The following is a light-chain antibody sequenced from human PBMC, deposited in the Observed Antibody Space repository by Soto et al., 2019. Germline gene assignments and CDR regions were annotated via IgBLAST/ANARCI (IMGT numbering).Light chain of an antibody. V-gene: IGKV3-15*01. CDR3: QQYDKWPLT. CDR1: QSVSSN. J-gene: IGKJ4*01. CDR2: GAS. Sequence: EILVTQSPATLSVSPGERATLSCRASQSVSSNLAWYMQKPGQAPRLLIYGASTRATGIPARFSGSGSGTEFTLTISSLQSEDFVLYYCQQYDKWPLTFGGGTKVE.